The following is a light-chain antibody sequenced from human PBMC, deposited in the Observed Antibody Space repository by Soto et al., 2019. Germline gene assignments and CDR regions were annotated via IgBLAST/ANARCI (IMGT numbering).Light chain of an antibody. Sequence: QLVLTQSSSASASLGSSVKLTCTLRSGHSSYIIAWHQQQPGKAPRYLMKLEGSGSYNKGSAVPDRFSGSSSGADRYLTISILQFEDEADYYCETWDSNTHTVFGGGTKLTVL. V-gene: IGLV4-60*02. CDR1: SGHSSYI. CDR3: ETWDSNTHTV. J-gene: IGLJ3*02. CDR2: LEGSGSY.